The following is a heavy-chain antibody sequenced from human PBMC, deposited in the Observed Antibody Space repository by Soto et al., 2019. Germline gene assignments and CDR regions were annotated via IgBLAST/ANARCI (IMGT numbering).Heavy chain of an antibody. V-gene: IGHV1-18*01. CDR2: ISAYSGNT. CDR3: ARGYYYDSSGYYFTGDAFEI. Sequence: ASVKVSFKASGYTFTSYGISWVRQAPGQGLEWMGWISAYSGNTNYAQKLQGRVTMTTDTSTSTAYMELRSLRSDDTAVYYCARGYYYDSSGYYFTGDAFEIWGQGTMVTVSS. J-gene: IGHJ3*02. D-gene: IGHD3-22*01. CDR1: GYTFTSYG.